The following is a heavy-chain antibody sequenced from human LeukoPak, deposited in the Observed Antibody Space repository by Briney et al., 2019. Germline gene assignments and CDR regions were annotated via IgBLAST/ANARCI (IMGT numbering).Heavy chain of an antibody. V-gene: IGHV1-69*13. J-gene: IGHJ6*02. CDR1: GGTFSSYA. CDR3: ASLISEYYYYGMDV. D-gene: IGHD1-14*01. Sequence: GASVKVSCKASGGTFSSYAISWVRQAPGQGLEWMGGIIPIFGTANYAQKFQGRVTITADESTSTAYMELGSLRSEDTAVYYCASLISEYYYYGMDVWGQGTTVTVSS. CDR2: IIPIFGTA.